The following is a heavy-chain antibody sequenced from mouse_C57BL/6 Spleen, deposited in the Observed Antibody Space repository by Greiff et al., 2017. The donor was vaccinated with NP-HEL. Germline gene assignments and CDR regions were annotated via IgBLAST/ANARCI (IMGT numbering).Heavy chain of an antibody. V-gene: IGHV1-69*01. D-gene: IGHD1-1*01. CDR2: IDPSDSYT. CDR3: ARGYYYGSSQWYFDV. CDR1: GYTFTSYW. Sequence: VQLQQPGAELVMPGASVKLSCKASGYTFTSYWMHWVKQRPGQGLGWIGEIDPSDSYTNYNQKFKGKSTLTVDKSSSTAYMQLSSLTSEDSAVYYCARGYYYGSSQWYFDVWGTGTTVTVSS. J-gene: IGHJ1*03.